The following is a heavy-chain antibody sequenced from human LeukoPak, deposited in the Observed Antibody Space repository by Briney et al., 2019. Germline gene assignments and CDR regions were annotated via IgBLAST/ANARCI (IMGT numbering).Heavy chain of an antibody. Sequence: ASVKVSCKASGYIFTSYGISWVRQAPGQGLEWMGWISAYNGNTNYAQKLQGRVTTTTDTSTSTVYMELRSLRSDDTAVYYCARDTPYGSGPMGVWGKGTTVTVSS. J-gene: IGHJ6*04. V-gene: IGHV1-18*04. D-gene: IGHD3-10*01. CDR2: ISAYNGNT. CDR3: ARDTPYGSGPMGV. CDR1: GYIFTSYG.